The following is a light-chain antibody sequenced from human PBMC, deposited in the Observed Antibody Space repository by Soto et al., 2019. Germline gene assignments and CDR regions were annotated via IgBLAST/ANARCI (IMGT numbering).Light chain of an antibody. CDR1: QSVSSD. CDR3: QQYNSYSWT. Sequence: EIVMTQSPATLSVSPGERVPLSCRASQSVSSDLAWYQHKPGQAPRLLIYDASTGATGVPASFSGSGSGTEFTLTISSLQPDDFATYYCQQYNSYSWTFGQGTKVDIK. CDR2: DAS. V-gene: IGKV3-15*01. J-gene: IGKJ1*01.